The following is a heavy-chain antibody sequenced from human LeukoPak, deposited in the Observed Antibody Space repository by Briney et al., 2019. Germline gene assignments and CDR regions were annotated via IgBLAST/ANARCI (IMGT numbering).Heavy chain of an antibody. J-gene: IGHJ4*02. V-gene: IGHV5-51*01. CDR3: ARHTQEAFDY. Sequence: GESLKISCKGSGHNFTSHWIGWVRQMSGKGLEWMGIIYPDDSDARYSPSFQGQVTISADKSISTAYLQWSSLKASETAMYYCARHTQEAFDYWGQGTLVTVSS. CDR1: GHNFTSHW. CDR2: IYPDDSDA.